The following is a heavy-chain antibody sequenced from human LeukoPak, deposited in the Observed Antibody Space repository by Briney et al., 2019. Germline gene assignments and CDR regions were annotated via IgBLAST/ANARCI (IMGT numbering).Heavy chain of an antibody. CDR1: GGSISSYY. V-gene: IGHV4-59*12. J-gene: IGHJ5*02. CDR3: ARERVVVAATSWFDP. D-gene: IGHD2-15*01. CDR2: IYYSGST. Sequence: PSETLSLTCTVSGGSISSYYWSWIRQPPGKGLEWIGYIYYSGSTNYNPSLKSRVTISVDTSKNQFSLKLSSVTAADTAVYYCARERVVVAATSWFDPWGQGTLVTVSS.